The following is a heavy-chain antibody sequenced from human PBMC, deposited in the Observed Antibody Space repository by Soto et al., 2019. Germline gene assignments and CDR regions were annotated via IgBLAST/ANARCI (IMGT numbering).Heavy chain of an antibody. Sequence: HPGGSLRLSCAASGFTFSNYAMSWFGQAPGKGLEWVSAISGSGVNTYYADSVKGRFTISRDNSKNTLYLQMDSLRVEDTAVYYCAKGYCDWTQANYYFSDCGKGTLVTVSS. CDR2: ISGSGVNT. CDR1: GFTFSNYA. V-gene: IGHV3-23*01. J-gene: IGHJ4*02. CDR3: AKGYCDWTQANYYFSD. D-gene: IGHD3-9*01.